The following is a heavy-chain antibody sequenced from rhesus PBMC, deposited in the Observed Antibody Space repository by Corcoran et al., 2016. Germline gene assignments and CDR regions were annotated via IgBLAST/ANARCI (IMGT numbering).Heavy chain of an antibody. Sequence: QVQLVQSGSEGKKPGASVKVSCKAFGFPFASYATSWVGQAPGQGLEWRGVNIPLVGITNDAEKFQGRGTITADTSTSTAYMELSSLGSEDTAVYYGARKGVVGSYYDYWGQGVLVTVSS. D-gene: IGHD3-16*01. J-gene: IGHJ4*01. CDR1: GFPFASYA. V-gene: IGHV1-198*02. CDR3: ARKGVVGSYYDY. CDR2: NIPLVGIT.